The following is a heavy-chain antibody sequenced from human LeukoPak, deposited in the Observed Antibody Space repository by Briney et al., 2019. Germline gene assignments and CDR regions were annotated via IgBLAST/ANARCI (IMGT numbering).Heavy chain of an antibody. CDR2: IKSKTDGGTT. CDR1: GFTFSSYA. V-gene: IGHV3-15*01. D-gene: IGHD3-22*01. Sequence: GGSLRLSCAASGFTFSSYAMGWVRQAPGKGLEWVGRIKSKTDGGTTDYAAPVKGRFTISRDDSKNTLYLQMNSLKTEDTAVYYCTTDATPYYYDSSGYYPWGQGTLVTVSS. J-gene: IGHJ5*02. CDR3: TTDATPYYYDSSGYYP.